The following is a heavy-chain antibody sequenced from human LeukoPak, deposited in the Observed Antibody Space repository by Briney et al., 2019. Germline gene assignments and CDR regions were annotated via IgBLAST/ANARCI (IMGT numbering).Heavy chain of an antibody. CDR2: INPSGGST. V-gene: IGHV1-46*01. D-gene: IGHD6-19*01. J-gene: IGHJ4*02. CDR1: GYMFTKYY. CDR3: ARDPELYSSGWYFDY. Sequence: ASVKVSCKASGYMFTKYYIHLVRQAPGQGPEWMGIINPSGGSTSYAQKFQDRITMTRDTSTGTVYMELSSLRSEDTAVYYCARDPELYSSGWYFDYWGQGTLVTVSS.